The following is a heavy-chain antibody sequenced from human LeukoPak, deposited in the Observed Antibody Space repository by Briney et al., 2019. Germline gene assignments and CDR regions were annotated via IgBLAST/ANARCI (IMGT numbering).Heavy chain of an antibody. CDR1: GYTFTGYY. CDR3: ARDRDGESDHDY. V-gene: IGHV1-2*02. J-gene: IGHJ4*02. Sequence: ASVKVSCKASGYTFTGYYMHWVRQAPGQGLEWMGWINPNSGGTNYAQKFQGRVTMTWDTSISTAYMELSRLRSDDTAVYYCARDRDGESDHDYWSQGTLVTVSS. D-gene: IGHD3-10*01. CDR2: INPNSGGT.